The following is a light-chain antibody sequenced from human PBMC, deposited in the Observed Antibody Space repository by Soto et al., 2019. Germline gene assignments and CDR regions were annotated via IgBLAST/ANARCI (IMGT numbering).Light chain of an antibody. V-gene: IGLV2-18*02. CDR1: SSDVGAYNR. CDR3: SSYTTSSTLV. CDR2: DVS. Sequence: QSALTQPPSVSGSPGQSVTISCTGTSSDVGAYNRVSWYQQPPGTAPKLMIYDVSHRPSGVPDRFSGSQSGITASLTISGLQAEDEADYYCSSYTTSSTLVFGGGTKVTVL. J-gene: IGLJ2*01.